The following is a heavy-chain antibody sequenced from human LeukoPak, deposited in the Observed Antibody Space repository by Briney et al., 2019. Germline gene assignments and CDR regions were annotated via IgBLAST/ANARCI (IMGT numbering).Heavy chain of an antibody. J-gene: IGHJ3*02. CDR3: ARARPGGDAFDI. CDR1: GGSISSYY. V-gene: IGHV4-59*08. Sequence: SETLSLTCTVSGGSISSYYWNWIRQPPGKGLEWIGYIYRSGSTYYNPSLKSRVTISVDTSKNQFSLKLSSVTAADTAVYYCARARPGGDAFDIWGQGTMVTVSS. D-gene: IGHD3-10*01. CDR2: IYRSGST.